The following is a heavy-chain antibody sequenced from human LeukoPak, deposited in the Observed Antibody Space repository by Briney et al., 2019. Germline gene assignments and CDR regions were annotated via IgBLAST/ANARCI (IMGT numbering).Heavy chain of an antibody. CDR2: IKPDGIDK. CDR1: GFTFRKYW. J-gene: IGHJ3*02. V-gene: IGHV3-7*01. CDR3: ATISAQTFDI. Sequence: PGGSLRLSCVGSGFTFRKYWVNWVRQSPRKGLEWVANIKPDGIDKYYVDSARGRFTVSRDNAKNSAFLQMNSLRAEDTAIYYCATISAQTFDIWGQGTLVSVSS. D-gene: IGHD5-24*01.